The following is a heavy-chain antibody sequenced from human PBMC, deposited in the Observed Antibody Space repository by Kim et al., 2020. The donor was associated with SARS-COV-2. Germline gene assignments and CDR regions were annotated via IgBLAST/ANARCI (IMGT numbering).Heavy chain of an antibody. Sequence: SGPTLVNPPQTLTLTCSFSGFSLSTSGVHVGWVRQPPGKALEWLALIDWDDDQRYNPSLENRLTITRDTSKNQVVLTMTNLDPVDTATYYCAHRLWRYYDISGYYCYDAFDVWGQGTMVTVSS. CDR2: IDWDDDQ. V-gene: IGHV2-5*02. J-gene: IGHJ3*01. CDR1: GFSLSTSGVH. D-gene: IGHD3-22*01. CDR3: AHRLWRYYDISGYYCYDAFDV.